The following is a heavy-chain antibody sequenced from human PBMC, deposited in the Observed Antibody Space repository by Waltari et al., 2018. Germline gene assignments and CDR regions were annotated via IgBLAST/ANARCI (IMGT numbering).Heavy chain of an antibody. CDR1: GFTLSSFW. CDR2: INQDGSGT. J-gene: IGHJ4*02. CDR3: QRGDY. V-gene: IGHV3-7*04. Sequence: DVQLVESGGGLVKPGGSLRLPCGASGFTLSSFWMSWARQAPGKGLEWVANINQDGSGTYYVDSVKGRFTISRDNAKNSVFLQMNSLRAEDTAVYYCQRGDYWGQGTLVTVSS.